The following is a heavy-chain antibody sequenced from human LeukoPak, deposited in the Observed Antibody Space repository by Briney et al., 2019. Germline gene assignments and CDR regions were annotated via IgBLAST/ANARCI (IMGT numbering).Heavy chain of an antibody. V-gene: IGHV3-23*01. CDR3: AKQGGTYYYYYMDV. D-gene: IGHD1-1*01. Sequence: GGTLRLSCAASGFTFSSTSIAWVRQAPGKGLEGVSIINNSGGITYYADSVKGRFTISRDNSKNTLYLQMSSLRAEDTAVYYCAKQGGTYYYYYMDVWGKGTTVTVSS. CDR1: GFTFSSTS. J-gene: IGHJ6*03. CDR2: INNSGGIT.